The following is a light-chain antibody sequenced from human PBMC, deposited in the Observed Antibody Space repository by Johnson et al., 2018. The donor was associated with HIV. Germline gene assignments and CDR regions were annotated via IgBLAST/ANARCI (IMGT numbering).Light chain of an antibody. Sequence: SVLTQPPSVSAAPGQKVTIACSGSSSNIGNNYVSWYQQLPGTAPKLLIYANNRRPSGIPDRFSGSKSGTSATLGITGLQTGDEADYYCGTWDSSLSAEVFGTGTKVTVL. CDR1: SSNIGNNY. CDR3: GTWDSSLSAEV. V-gene: IGLV1-51*02. J-gene: IGLJ1*01. CDR2: ANN.